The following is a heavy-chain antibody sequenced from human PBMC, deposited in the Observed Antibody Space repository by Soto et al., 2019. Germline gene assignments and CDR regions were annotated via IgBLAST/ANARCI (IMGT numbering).Heavy chain of an antibody. Sequence: GGSLRLSCAASGFTFDDYAMHWVRQAPGKGLEWVSGVSWNSGSIDYADSVKGRFTISRDNAKSSLYLQVNSLRAEDTGFYYCAKETQANLGTGGFDFWGHGTLVTFSS. CDR1: GFTFDDYA. D-gene: IGHD7-27*01. CDR2: VSWNSGSI. CDR3: AKETQANLGTGGFDF. J-gene: IGHJ4*01. V-gene: IGHV3-9*01.